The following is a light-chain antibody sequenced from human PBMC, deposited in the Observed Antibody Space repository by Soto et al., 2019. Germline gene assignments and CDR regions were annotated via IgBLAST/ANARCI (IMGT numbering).Light chain of an antibody. CDR2: AAS. J-gene: IGKJ1*01. V-gene: IGKV1-39*01. Sequence: DIQMTQSPSSLSASVGDRVTITCRASQRINNYLNWYQQKPGKAPNLLIYAASSLQSGVPSRFSGSGSGTDFTLTISSLQPEDFATYYCQQGYRAPHTFGQGTKVDIK. CDR1: QRINNY. CDR3: QQGYRAPHT.